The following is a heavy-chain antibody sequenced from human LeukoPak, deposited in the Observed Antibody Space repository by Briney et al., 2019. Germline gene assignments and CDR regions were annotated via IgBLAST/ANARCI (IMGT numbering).Heavy chain of an antibody. D-gene: IGHD2-2*01. V-gene: IGHV3-21*01. CDR3: ARYRYCSSTSCFRDAFDI. CDR1: GFTFSSYS. Sequence: GGSLRLSCAASGFTFSSYSMNWVRQAPGKGLEWVSSISSSSSYIYYAESVKGRFTISTDNAKNSLYLQMNSPRAEYTAAYYWARYRYCSSTSCFRDAFDIWGQGTMVTVSS. CDR2: ISSSSSYI. J-gene: IGHJ3*02.